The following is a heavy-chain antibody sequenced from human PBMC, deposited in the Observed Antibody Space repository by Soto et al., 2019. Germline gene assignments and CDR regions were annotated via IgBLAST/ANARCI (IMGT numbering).Heavy chain of an antibody. Sequence: GGSLRLSCAASGFTFSRSGMQWVRQAPGKGLEWVAVIWYDGNNEYYADSVEGRFTISRDNSKNTLYLQTNSLRAEDTAVYYCARGSGHNYYYMDVLGKGTTVTVSS. CDR2: IWYDGNNE. V-gene: IGHV3-33*01. CDR1: GFTFSRSG. CDR3: ARGSGHNYYYMDV. J-gene: IGHJ6*03. D-gene: IGHD3-16*01.